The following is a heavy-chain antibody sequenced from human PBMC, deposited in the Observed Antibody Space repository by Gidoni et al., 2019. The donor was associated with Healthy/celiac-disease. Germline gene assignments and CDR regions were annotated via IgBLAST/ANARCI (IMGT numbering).Heavy chain of an antibody. J-gene: IGHJ4*02. D-gene: IGHD6-13*01. V-gene: IGHV3-23*01. Sequence: EVQLLESGGGLVQPGGSLRLSCPASGFTFSSYAMSWVRPAPGKGLEWVSAISGSGGSTYYADSGKGRFTISRDNSKNTLYLQMNSLRAEDTAVYYCAKDVAAAGLPDYWGQGTLVTVSS. CDR3: AKDVAAAGLPDY. CDR1: GFTFSSYA. CDR2: ISGSGGST.